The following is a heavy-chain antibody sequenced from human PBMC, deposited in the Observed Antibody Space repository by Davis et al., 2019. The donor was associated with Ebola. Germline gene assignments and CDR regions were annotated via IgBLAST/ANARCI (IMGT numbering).Heavy chain of an antibody. CDR3: AKDMGWWGPAGGMDV. Sequence: SLKISCAASGFTFSSYSMNWVRQAPGKGLEWVSGISWNSGSIGYADSVKGRFTISRDNAKNSLYLQMNSLRAEDTALYYCAKDMGWWGPAGGMDVWGQGTTVTVSS. J-gene: IGHJ6*02. V-gene: IGHV3-9*01. D-gene: IGHD2-15*01. CDR1: GFTFSSYS. CDR2: ISWNSGSI.